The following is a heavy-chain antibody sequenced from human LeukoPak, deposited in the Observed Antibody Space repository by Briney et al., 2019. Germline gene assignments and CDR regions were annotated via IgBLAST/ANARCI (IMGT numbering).Heavy chain of an antibody. CDR1: GYTFTSYD. CDR2: MNPNSGNT. Sequence: ASVKVSCKASGYTFTSYDINWVRQATGQGPGWMGWMNPNSGNTGYAQKFQGRVTMTKNTSISTAYMELSSLRSEDTAVYYCASGIAVAYYYYYMDVWGKGTTVTVSS. CDR3: ASGIAVAYYYYYMDV. V-gene: IGHV1-8*01. J-gene: IGHJ6*03. D-gene: IGHD6-19*01.